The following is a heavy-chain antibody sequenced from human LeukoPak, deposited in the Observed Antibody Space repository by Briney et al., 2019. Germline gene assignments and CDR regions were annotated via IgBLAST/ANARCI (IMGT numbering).Heavy chain of an antibody. Sequence: GESLKISCKGSGYSFTSYWIGWVRQMPGKGLEWMGIIYPGDSDTRYSPSFQGQVTISADKSISTAYLQWSSLKASDTAMYYCARHGRYCTNGVCYPTNWFDPWGQGTLVTVSS. V-gene: IGHV5-51*01. J-gene: IGHJ5*02. D-gene: IGHD2-8*01. CDR2: IYPGDSDT. CDR1: GYSFTSYW. CDR3: ARHGRYCTNGVCYPTNWFDP.